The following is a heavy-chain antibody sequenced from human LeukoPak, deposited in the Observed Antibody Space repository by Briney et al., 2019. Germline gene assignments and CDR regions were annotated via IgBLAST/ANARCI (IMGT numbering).Heavy chain of an antibody. CDR1: GFTFSNYW. D-gene: IGHD6-13*01. J-gene: IGHJ5*02. V-gene: IGHV3-7*01. CDR2: IKQDGTEK. Sequence: GGSLRLSCAPFGFTFSNYWMTWVRQAPGKGLQWVANIKQDGTEKFYVDSVKGRFIISRDNAKNSLYLQMNSLRAEDTAVYYCAREISSWYRTEGRFDPWGQGTLVTVSS. CDR3: AREISSWYRTEGRFDP.